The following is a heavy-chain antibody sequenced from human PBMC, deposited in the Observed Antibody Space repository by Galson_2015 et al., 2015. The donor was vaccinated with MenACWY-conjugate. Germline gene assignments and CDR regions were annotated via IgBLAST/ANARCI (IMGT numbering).Heavy chain of an antibody. V-gene: IGHV2-70*01. J-gene: IGHJ6*03. Sequence: PALVKPTQTLTLTCSFSGFSLSTGGVCVSWIRQPPGKALEWLALIDWEDDKYYSTFLKTRLTISKDTSKNQVVLTMTNMDPMDTATYYCARTTNGNYFYYYYMDVWGKGTTVTVSS. D-gene: IGHD4-23*01. CDR2: IDWEDDK. CDR1: GFSLSTGGVC. CDR3: ARTTNGNYFYYYYMDV.